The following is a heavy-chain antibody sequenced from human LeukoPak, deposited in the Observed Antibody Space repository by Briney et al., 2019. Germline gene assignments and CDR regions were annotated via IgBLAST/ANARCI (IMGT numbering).Heavy chain of an antibody. Sequence: LSGGSLRLSCAASGFTFSSYAMTWVRQAPGKGLDWVSAISGSGDITYYADSVKGRFTISRDSSKNTLYLQMNSLRVEDTAVYYCAKEAPYYYDSSGYYDWGQGTLVTVSS. CDR2: ISGSGDIT. J-gene: IGHJ4*02. D-gene: IGHD3-22*01. V-gene: IGHV3-23*01. CDR3: AKEAPYYYDSSGYYD. CDR1: GFTFSSYA.